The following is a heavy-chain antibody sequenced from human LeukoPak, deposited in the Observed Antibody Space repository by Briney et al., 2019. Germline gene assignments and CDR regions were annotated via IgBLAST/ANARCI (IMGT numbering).Heavy chain of an antibody. Sequence: ASVKVSCKASGYTFTSYDINWVRQATGQGLEWMGWMNPNSGNTGYAQKFQGRVTITADESTSTAYMELSSLRSEDTAVYYCTRSIVVVPAALESSWFDPWGQGTLVTVSS. CDR1: GYTFTSYD. CDR2: MNPNSGNT. J-gene: IGHJ5*02. V-gene: IGHV1-8*03. D-gene: IGHD2-2*01. CDR3: TRSIVVVPAALESSWFDP.